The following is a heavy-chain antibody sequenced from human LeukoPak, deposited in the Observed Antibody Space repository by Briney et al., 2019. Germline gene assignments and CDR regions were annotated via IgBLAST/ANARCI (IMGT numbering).Heavy chain of an antibody. Sequence: SETLSLTCAVYGGSFSGYYWSWIRQPPGKGLEWIGEINHSGSTNYNPSLKSRVTISVDTSKNQFSLKLSSVTAADTAVYYCARHLRYDILTGYYWFDPWGQGTLVTVSS. J-gene: IGHJ5*02. D-gene: IGHD3-9*01. CDR2: INHSGST. CDR3: ARHLRYDILTGYYWFDP. V-gene: IGHV4-34*01. CDR1: GGSFSGYY.